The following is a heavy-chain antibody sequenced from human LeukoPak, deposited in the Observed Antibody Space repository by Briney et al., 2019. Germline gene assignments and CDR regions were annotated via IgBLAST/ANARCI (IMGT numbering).Heavy chain of an antibody. J-gene: IGHJ6*03. CDR1: GFTFSIYA. CDR3: AKDGGSCSASSCSRLYLGYYYYYMDV. D-gene: IGHD2-15*01. V-gene: IGHV3-23*01. CDR2: IRGNGAAT. Sequence: SGGSLRLSCAASGFTFSIYAMSWVRQVRGKGLEWISSIRGNGAATYHADSVKGRFTISRDNSKNTLYLLMNSLRDEDTALYYCAKDGGSCSASSCSRLYLGYYYYYMDVWGKGNTVTVSS.